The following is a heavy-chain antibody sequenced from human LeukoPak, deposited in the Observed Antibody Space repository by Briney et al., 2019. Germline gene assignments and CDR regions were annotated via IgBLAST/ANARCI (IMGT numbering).Heavy chain of an antibody. CDR1: GFTVSSNY. D-gene: IGHD3-9*01. V-gene: IGHV3-23*01. CDR3: AKGEGYDILTGYSDGFDY. Sequence: GGSLRLSCAASGFTVSSNYMSWVRQAPGKGLEWVSAISGSGGSTYYADSVKGRFTISRDNSKNTLYLQMNSLRAEDTAVYYCAKGEGYDILTGYSDGFDYWGQGTLVTVSS. CDR2: ISGSGGST. J-gene: IGHJ4*02.